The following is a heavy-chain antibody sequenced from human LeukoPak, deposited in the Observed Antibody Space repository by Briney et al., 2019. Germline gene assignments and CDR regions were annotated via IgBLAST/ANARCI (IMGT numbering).Heavy chain of an antibody. J-gene: IGHJ6*03. CDR2: ISSYNGNT. D-gene: IGHD6-19*01. Sequence: ASVKVSCKASGYTFTSYGISWVRQAPGQGLEWMGWISSYNGNTNYAQKLQGRVTMTTDTSTSAAYMELRSLRSEDTAVYYCARAKYSSGWYQGFMDVWGKGTTVTISS. CDR1: GYTFTSYG. CDR3: ARAKYSSGWYQGFMDV. V-gene: IGHV1-18*01.